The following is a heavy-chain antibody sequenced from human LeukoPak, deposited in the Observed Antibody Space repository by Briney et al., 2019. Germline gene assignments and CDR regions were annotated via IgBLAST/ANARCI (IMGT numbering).Heavy chain of an antibody. CDR3: ARGARYSSSWYRGYFQH. D-gene: IGHD6-13*01. Sequence: TGGSLRLSCAVSGFTFSSYEMNWIRQPPGKGLEWIGEINHSGSTNYNPSLKSRVTISVDTSKDQFSLKLSSVTAADTAVYYCARGARYSSSWYRGYFQHWGQGTLVTVSS. CDR2: INHSGST. J-gene: IGHJ1*01. CDR1: GFTFSSYE. V-gene: IGHV4-34*01.